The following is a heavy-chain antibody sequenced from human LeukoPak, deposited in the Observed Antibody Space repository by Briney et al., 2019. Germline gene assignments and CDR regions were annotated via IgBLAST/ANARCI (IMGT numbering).Heavy chain of an antibody. V-gene: IGHV3-53*01. Sequence: GGSLRLSCAASGITVSSNYMSWVRQAPGKGLEWVSVIYSGGSTYYADSVKGRFTISRDNSKNTLYLQMNSLRAEDTAVYYCARERPPDYDFWSGYYPPPYGMDVWGQGTTVTVSS. CDR2: IYSGGST. D-gene: IGHD3-3*01. CDR3: ARERPPDYDFWSGYYPPPYGMDV. CDR1: GITVSSNY. J-gene: IGHJ6*02.